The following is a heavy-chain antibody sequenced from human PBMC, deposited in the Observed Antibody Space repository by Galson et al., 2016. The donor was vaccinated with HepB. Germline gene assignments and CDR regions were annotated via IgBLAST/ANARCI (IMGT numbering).Heavy chain of an antibody. Sequence: SVKVSCKASGYNLSTFGISWVRQAPGQGLEWMGWISVYNGNTKYAEEVRGRVTMTTDTSTSTAYMELRSLRYDDTAVYYCARFDYHYGMDVWGQGTTITVSS. CDR3: ARFDYHYGMDV. CDR1: GYNLSTFG. J-gene: IGHJ6*02. CDR2: ISVYNGNT. V-gene: IGHV1-18*01.